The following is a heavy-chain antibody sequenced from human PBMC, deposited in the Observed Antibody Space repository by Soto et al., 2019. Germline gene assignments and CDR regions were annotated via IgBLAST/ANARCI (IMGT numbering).Heavy chain of an antibody. CDR2: ISGSGGST. D-gene: IGHD6-19*01. V-gene: IGHV3-23*01. J-gene: IGHJ3*02. CDR1: GFTFSSYA. CDR3: AKHTSGWYLGFSAFDI. Sequence: GGSLRLSCAASGFTFSSYAMSWVRQAPGKGLEWVSAISGSGGSTYYADSVKGRFTISRDNSKNTLYLQMNSLRAEDTAVYYCAKHTSGWYLGFSAFDIWGQGTMVTVSS.